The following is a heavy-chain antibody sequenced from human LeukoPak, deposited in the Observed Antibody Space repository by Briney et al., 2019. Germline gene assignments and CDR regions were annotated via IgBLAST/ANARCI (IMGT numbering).Heavy chain of an antibody. D-gene: IGHD6-19*01. CDR2: ISAYNGNT. Sequence: ASVKVSCKASGYTFTSYGISWVRQAPGQGLEWMGWISAYNGNTNYAQKLQGRVTMTTDTSTSTAYMELRSLRSDDTAVYYCARDLEAVAGHNWFDPWGQGTLVIVSS. V-gene: IGHV1-18*01. CDR1: GYTFTSYG. J-gene: IGHJ5*02. CDR3: ARDLEAVAGHNWFDP.